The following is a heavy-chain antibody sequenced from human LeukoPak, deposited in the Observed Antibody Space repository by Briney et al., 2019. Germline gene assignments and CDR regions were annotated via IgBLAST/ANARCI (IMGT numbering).Heavy chain of an antibody. CDR3: ARGRPYSGGYHLDY. D-gene: IGHD1-26*01. J-gene: IGHJ4*02. V-gene: IGHV4-39*02. CDR2: IYYSGST. CDR1: GDSTSSDRYY. Sequence: SETLSLTCTVSGDSTSSDRYYGGWVRQPPGTGLEWIGNIYYSGSTYYNPSLKSRVTMSVDTSKNQFFLKLNSVTAADTAVYYRARGRPYSGGYHLDYWGQGTLVTVSA.